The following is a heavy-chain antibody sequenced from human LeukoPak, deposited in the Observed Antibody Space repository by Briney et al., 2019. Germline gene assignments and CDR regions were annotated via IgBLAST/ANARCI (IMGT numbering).Heavy chain of an antibody. V-gene: IGHV4-61*08. J-gene: IGHJ4*02. D-gene: IGHD6-19*01. CDR3: ARVFGSGWYIDY. CDR2: IYYSGST. CDR1: GGSISSGDYY. Sequence: SETLSLTCTVSGGSISSGDYYWSWIRQPPGKGLAWIGYIYYSGSTNYNPSLKSRVTISVDTSKNQFSLKLSSVTAADTAVYYCARVFGSGWYIDYWGQGTLVTVSS.